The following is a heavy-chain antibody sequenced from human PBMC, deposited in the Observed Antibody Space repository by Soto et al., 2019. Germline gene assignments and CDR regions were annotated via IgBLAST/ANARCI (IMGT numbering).Heavy chain of an antibody. CDR2: IITMFGAA. Sequence: QVRLVQSGAEVKKPGSSVKVSCKASGGIFNTYALNWVRQAPGQGLEWVGGIITMFGAAMYAQKFQGRVRITADEYTTAASMELSSLRYDATAVYYCARGVKERFRGPGMDVWGQGTAVTVSS. J-gene: IGHJ6*02. V-gene: IGHV1-69*01. CDR3: ARGVKERFRGPGMDV. D-gene: IGHD1-1*01. CDR1: GGIFNTYA.